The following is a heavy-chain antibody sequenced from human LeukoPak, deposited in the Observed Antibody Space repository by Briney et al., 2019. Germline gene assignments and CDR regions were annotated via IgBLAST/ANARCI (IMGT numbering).Heavy chain of an antibody. CDR2: INPSDGST. D-gene: IGHD5-18*01. CDR1: GYTFTSYY. V-gene: IGHV1-46*01. CDR3: ARENGYRYDY. J-gene: IGHJ4*02. Sequence: ASVKVSCKASGYTFTSYYMHWVRQAPGQGLEWMGIINPSDGSTTYAQKFQGRVTMTRDTSKNQFSLKLSSVTAADTALYYCARENGYRYDYWGQGTLVTVSS.